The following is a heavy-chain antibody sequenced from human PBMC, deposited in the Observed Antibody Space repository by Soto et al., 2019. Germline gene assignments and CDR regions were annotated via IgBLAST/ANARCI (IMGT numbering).Heavy chain of an antibody. J-gene: IGHJ5*02. CDR1: GFTFGDYA. Sequence: PGGSLRLSCTASGFTFGDYAMSWFRQAPGKGLEWVGFIRSKAYGGTTEYAASVKGRFTISRDDSKSIAYLQMNSLKTEDTAVYYCTRAIGRLLWFGESNNWFDPWGQGTLVTVSS. V-gene: IGHV3-49*03. CDR3: TRAIGRLLWFGESNNWFDP. D-gene: IGHD3-10*01. CDR2: IRSKAYGGTT.